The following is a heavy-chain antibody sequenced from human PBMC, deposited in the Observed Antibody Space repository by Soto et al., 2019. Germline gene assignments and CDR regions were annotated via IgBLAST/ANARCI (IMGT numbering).Heavy chain of an antibody. V-gene: IGHV3-64D*06. CDR2: ISSNGGST. D-gene: IGHD5-18*01. J-gene: IGHJ6*02. CDR3: ASGYRYGVPTEA. CDR1: GFTFSSYA. Sequence: LRLSFSASGFTFSSYAMNWVRQAPGKGLEYVSAISSNGGSTYYADSVKGRFTISRDNSKNTLYLQMSSLRAEDTAVYYCASGYRYGVPTEAWGQETTVIISS.